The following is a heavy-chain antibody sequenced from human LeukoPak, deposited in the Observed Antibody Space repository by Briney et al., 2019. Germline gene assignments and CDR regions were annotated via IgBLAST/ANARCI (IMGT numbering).Heavy chain of an antibody. CDR3: ARAASAARLWYYYYYMDV. D-gene: IGHD6-6*01. CDR1: GFTFSSYW. CDR2: IKQDGSEK. J-gene: IGHJ6*03. Sequence: PGGSLRLSCAASGFTFSSYWMSWVRQAPGKGLEWVANIKQDGSEKYYVDSVKGRFTISRDNAKNSLYLQMTSLRAEDTAVYYCARAASAARLWYYYYYMDVWGKGTTVTVSS. V-gene: IGHV3-7*01.